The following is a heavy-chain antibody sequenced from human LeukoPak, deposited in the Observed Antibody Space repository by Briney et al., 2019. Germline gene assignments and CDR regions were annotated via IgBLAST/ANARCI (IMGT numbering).Heavy chain of an antibody. J-gene: IGHJ4*02. V-gene: IGHV1-2*02. CDR3: ARASKFIVATIRRYFDY. CDR1: GYTFTGYY. D-gene: IGHD5-12*01. CDR2: INPNSGGT. Sequence: ASVKVSCKASGYTFTGYYMHWVRQAPGQGLEWMGWINPNSGGTNYAQKFQGRVTMTRDTSISTAYMELSRLRSDDTAVSYCARASKFIVATIRRYFDYWGQGTLVTVSS.